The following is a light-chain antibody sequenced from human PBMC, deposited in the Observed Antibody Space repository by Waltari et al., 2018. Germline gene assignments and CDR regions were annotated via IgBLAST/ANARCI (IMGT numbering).Light chain of an antibody. V-gene: IGKV1-39*01. CDR2: AAS. CDR3: QQSYIVPPWT. J-gene: IGKJ1*01. Sequence: DIQMTQSPSYLSASVGDRVTITCRTSQNINHFLNWYQPKPGEAPNLLIYAASSLQSGVPSRFSGSGSGTDFTLTISNLQPEDFATYYCQQSYIVPPWTFGQGTKVEIK. CDR1: QNINHF.